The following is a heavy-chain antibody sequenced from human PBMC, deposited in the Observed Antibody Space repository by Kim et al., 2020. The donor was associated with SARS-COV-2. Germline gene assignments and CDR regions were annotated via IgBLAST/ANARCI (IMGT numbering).Heavy chain of an antibody. Sequence: GGSLRLSCAASGFTFSSYAMHWVRQAPGKGLEWVAVISYDGSNKYYADSVKGRFTISRDNSKNTLYLQMNSLRAEDTAVYYCARSRAGELSVGDYFDYWAREPWSPSPQ. D-gene: IGHD3-16*02. CDR2: ISYDGSNK. J-gene: IGHJ4*02. CDR3: ARSRAGELSVGDYFDY. CDR1: GFTFSSYA. V-gene: IGHV3-30-3*01.